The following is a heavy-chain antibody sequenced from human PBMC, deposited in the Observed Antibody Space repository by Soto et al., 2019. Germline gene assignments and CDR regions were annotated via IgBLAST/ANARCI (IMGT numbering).Heavy chain of an antibody. D-gene: IGHD3-10*01. CDR3: VRDMVEYRGYFLPATS. Sequence: GGSLTLSCAASGFSFSSYGMHWVRQAQGKGLERVGFRWYHGSNQYYTDPVQGRFTISRDNYTNKVYLQMDSLRAEDMAMYYFVRDMVEYRGYFLPATSWGQGTLVTVSS. CDR2: RWYHGSNQ. J-gene: IGHJ5*02. V-gene: IGHV3-33*01. CDR1: GFSFSSYG.